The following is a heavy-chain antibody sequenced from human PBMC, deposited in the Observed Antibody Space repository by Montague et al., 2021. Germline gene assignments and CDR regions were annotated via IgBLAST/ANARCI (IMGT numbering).Heavy chain of an antibody. Sequence: SLRLSCALSGFIFSRYWMHWVRQPPGKGLEWMSYINTDGSDERYVDSVKGRFTVSRDRARNMLYLQMDSLRVEDTAVYYCVTMGAAPEERDWGQGTLVTVSS. CDR1: GFIFSRYW. V-gene: IGHV3-74*01. J-gene: IGHJ4*02. D-gene: IGHD1-1*01. CDR3: VTMGAAPEERD. CDR2: INTDGSDE.